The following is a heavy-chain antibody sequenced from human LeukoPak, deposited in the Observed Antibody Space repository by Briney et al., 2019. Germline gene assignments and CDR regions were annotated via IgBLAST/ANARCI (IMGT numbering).Heavy chain of an antibody. Sequence: SETLSLTCAVYGGSFSGYYWSWIRQPPGKGLEWIGEINHSGSTNYNPSLKSRVTISVDTSKNQFSLKLSSVTAADTAVYYCAGTVFVKIVVEPAAEYNWFDPWGQGTLVTVSS. J-gene: IGHJ5*02. CDR2: INHSGST. V-gene: IGHV4-34*01. D-gene: IGHD2-2*01. CDR1: GGSFSGYY. CDR3: AGTVFVKIVVEPAAEYNWFDP.